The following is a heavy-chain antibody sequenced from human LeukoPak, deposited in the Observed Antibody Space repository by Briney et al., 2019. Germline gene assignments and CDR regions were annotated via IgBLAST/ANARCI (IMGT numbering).Heavy chain of an antibody. J-gene: IGHJ4*02. CDR2: IRYDGSNK. V-gene: IGHV3-30*02. Sequence: GGSLRLSCAASGFTFSSYGMHWVRQAPGKGLEWVAFIRYDGSNKYYADSVKGRFTISRDNSKNTLYLQMNSLRAEDTAVYYCAKDEAYQAVAGFPDYWGQGTLVTVSS. CDR1: GFTFSSYG. CDR3: AKDEAYQAVAGFPDY. D-gene: IGHD6-19*01.